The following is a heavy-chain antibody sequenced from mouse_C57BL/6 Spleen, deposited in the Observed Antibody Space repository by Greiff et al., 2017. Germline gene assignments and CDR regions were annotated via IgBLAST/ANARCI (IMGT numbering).Heavy chain of an antibody. V-gene: IGHV1-52*01. D-gene: IGHD1-1*01. CDR2: IDPTDSET. CDR3: ARPYEEYGSGLYY. CDR1: GYTFTSYW. Sequence: QVQLQQSGAELVRPGSSVKLSCKASGYTFTSYWMHWVKQRPIQGLEWIGNIDPTDSETHYNQKLKDKATLTVDKSSSTAYMQLSSLASDVSAVYSCARPYEEYGSGLYYWGQGTTLTVSS. J-gene: IGHJ2*01.